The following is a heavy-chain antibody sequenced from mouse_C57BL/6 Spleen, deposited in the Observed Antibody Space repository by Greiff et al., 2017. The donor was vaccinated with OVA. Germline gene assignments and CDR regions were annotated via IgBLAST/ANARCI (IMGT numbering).Heavy chain of an antibody. V-gene: IGHV5-6*01. CDR1: GFTFSSYG. CDR3: ASDYDCDEYAMDY. CDR2: ISSGGSYT. Sequence: EVQLVESGGDLVKPGGSLKLSCAASGFTFSSYGMSWVRQTPAKRLEWVATISSGGSYTYYPDSVKGRFTISRDNAKNTLYLLISKLKAEYTAMYYCASDYDCDEYAMDYWGQGTSVTVSS. D-gene: IGHD2-4*01. J-gene: IGHJ4*01.